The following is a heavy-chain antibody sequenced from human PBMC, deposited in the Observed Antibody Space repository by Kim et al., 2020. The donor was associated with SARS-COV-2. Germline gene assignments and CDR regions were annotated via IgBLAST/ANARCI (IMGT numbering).Heavy chain of an antibody. CDR3: AKSTGLPGGCSVCKYYY. Sequence: GGSLRLSCAASGFTFDDYAMHWVRQAPGKGLEWVSGISWNSGSIGYADSVKGRFTISRDNAKNSLYLQMNSLRAEDTALYYCAKSTGLPGGCSVCKYYY. V-gene: IGHV3-9*01. D-gene: IGHD6-19*01. J-gene: IGHJ6*01. CDR1: GFTFDDYA. CDR2: ISWNSGSI.